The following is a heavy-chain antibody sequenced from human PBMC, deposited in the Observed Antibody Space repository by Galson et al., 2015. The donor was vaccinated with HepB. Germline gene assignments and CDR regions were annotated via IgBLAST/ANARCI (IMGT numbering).Heavy chain of an antibody. D-gene: IGHD3-16*01. V-gene: IGHV3-30*04. CDR3: ARDWGLGL. CDR1: GFTFSSYA. CDR2: TSYDEKTK. Sequence: SLRLSCAASGFTFSSYAMSWVRQAPDKGLEFVAATSYDEKTKYYADSVRGRFTISRDNSKNTLYLQMSSLRLEDTALYYCARDWGLGLWGQGTTVTVSS. J-gene: IGHJ6*02.